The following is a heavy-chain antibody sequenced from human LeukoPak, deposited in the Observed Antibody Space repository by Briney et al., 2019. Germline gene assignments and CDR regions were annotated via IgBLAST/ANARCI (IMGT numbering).Heavy chain of an antibody. J-gene: IGHJ4*02. CDR3: ARGYYDSSGNDY. CDR2: ISYDGSNK. V-gene: IGHV3-30-3*01. D-gene: IGHD3-22*01. Sequence: GGSLRVSCAASGFTFSSYAMHWVRQAPGQGLDWVAVISYDGSNKYYADSVKGRFTISRDNSKNTLYLQMNSLRAEETAVYYCARGYYDSSGNDYWGQGTLVTVSS. CDR1: GFTFSSYA.